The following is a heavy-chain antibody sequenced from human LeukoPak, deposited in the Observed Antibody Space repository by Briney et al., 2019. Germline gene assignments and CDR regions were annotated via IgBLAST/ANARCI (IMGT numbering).Heavy chain of an antibody. CDR1: GFTFSSNY. D-gene: IGHD5-12*01. J-gene: IGHJ4*02. CDR2: IYSGGST. CDR3: AKDGAWLRFDD. Sequence: GGSLPLSSAASGFTFSSNYISWVRQAPGKGLEWVSVIYSGGSTYYADSVKGRFTISRDNSKDTVYLQMNNVRAEDTAVYYCAKDGAWLRFDDWGQGTLVTVSS. V-gene: IGHV3-66*01.